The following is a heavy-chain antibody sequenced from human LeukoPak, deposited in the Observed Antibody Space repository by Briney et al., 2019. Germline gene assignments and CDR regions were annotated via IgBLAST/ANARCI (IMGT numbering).Heavy chain of an antibody. CDR3: AREDFWSGRAFDI. V-gene: IGHV4-61*02. CDR1: GGSISSSSYY. Sequence: SETLSLTCTVSGGSISSSSYYWSWIRQPAGKGLEWIGRIYTSGSTNYNPSLKSRVTMSVDTSKNQFSLKLSSVTAADTAVYYCAREDFWSGRAFDIWGQGTMVTVSS. D-gene: IGHD3-3*01. CDR2: IYTSGST. J-gene: IGHJ3*02.